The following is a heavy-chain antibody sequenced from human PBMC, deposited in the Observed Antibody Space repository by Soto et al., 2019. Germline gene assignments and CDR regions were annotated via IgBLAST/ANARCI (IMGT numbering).Heavy chain of an antibody. J-gene: IGHJ5*02. CDR2: IIPIFGTA. Sequence: QVQLVQSGAEVKKPGSSVKISCKASGGTFSSYAISWVRQAPGQGLEWMGGIIPIFGTANYAQKFQGRVTITADNSTSTAYLELSSLRSEDTAFYYCARETEALPAAISGLGCFDPWAHGTLVTVSS. D-gene: IGHD2-2*02. V-gene: IGHV1-69*06. CDR3: ARETEALPAAISGLGCFDP. CDR1: GGTFSSYA.